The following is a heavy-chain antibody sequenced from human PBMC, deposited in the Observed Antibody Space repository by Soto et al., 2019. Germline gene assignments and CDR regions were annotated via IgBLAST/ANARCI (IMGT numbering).Heavy chain of an antibody. CDR1: GFTFSRYA. V-gene: IGHV3-64*01. J-gene: IGHJ4*02. D-gene: IGHD3-22*01. CDR3: ARSPGYYYDTSGYSDY. Sequence: GGSLRLSCAASGFTFSRYAMHWVRQAPEKGLEYVSAISSNGRGTYYANSVKGRFTISRDNSKNTLYLQMGSLRAEDMAVYYCARSPGYYYDTSGYSDYWGQGTLVTVSS. CDR2: ISSNGRGT.